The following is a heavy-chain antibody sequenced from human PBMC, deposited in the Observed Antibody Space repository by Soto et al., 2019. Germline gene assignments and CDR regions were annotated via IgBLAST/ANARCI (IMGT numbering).Heavy chain of an antibody. Sequence: SETLSLTCAVSGGSIRSSNWWSWVRQPPGKGLEWIGEIYHSGSTNYNPSLKSRVTISVDKSKNQFSLKLSSVTAADTAVYYCARAAMGGSSWPFDYWGQGTLVTVS. J-gene: IGHJ4*02. CDR2: IYHSGST. CDR1: GGSIRSSNW. CDR3: ARAAMGGSSWPFDY. V-gene: IGHV4-4*02. D-gene: IGHD6-13*01.